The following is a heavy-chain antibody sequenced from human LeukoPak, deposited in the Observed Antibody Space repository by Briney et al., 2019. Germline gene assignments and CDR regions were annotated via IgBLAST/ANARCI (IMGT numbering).Heavy chain of an antibody. CDR3: ARESGGNPLPHFGY. CDR1: GYTFTSYG. D-gene: IGHD3-16*01. Sequence: ASVKVSCKASGYTFTSYGISWVRQAPGQGLGWMAWISGYNGNINYAQNFQGRVTVTIDTSTTTAYMELRSLRSDDTAVYYCARESGGNPLPHFGYWGQGTLVTVSS. CDR2: ISGYNGNI. V-gene: IGHV1-18*01. J-gene: IGHJ4*02.